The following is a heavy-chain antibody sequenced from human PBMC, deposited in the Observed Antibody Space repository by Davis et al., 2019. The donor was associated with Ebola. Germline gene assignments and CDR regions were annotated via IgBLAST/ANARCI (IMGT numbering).Heavy chain of an antibody. CDR2: ISGSGGST. Sequence: PGGSLRLSCAASGFIFSSYAMSWVRRAPGKGLEWVSAISGSGGSTYYADSVKGRFTISRDNSKNTLYLQMNSLRAEDTAVYYCANLDYGDNSGFDYWGQGTLVTVSS. CDR1: GFIFSSYA. CDR3: ANLDYGDNSGFDY. D-gene: IGHD4-23*01. J-gene: IGHJ4*02. V-gene: IGHV3-23*01.